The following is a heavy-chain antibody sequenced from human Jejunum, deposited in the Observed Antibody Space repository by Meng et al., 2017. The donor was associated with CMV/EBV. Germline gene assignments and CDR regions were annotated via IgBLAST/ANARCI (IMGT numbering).Heavy chain of an antibody. Sequence: SCAASGFTFSTYWMNWVRQAPGKGLEWVANIKQDGTEKYYVDSVKGRFTISRDNAKNSLYLQLNNLRAEDTAVYYCAGGSGWITDSWGQGTLVTVSS. J-gene: IGHJ4*02. CDR1: GFTFSTYW. CDR3: AGGSGWITDS. V-gene: IGHV3-7*04. CDR2: IKQDGTEK. D-gene: IGHD6-19*01.